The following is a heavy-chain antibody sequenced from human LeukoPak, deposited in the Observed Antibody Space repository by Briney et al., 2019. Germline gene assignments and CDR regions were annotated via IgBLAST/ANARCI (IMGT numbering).Heavy chain of an antibody. CDR3: ARDSDLYYYDSSGYPLGAFDI. D-gene: IGHD3-22*01. CDR1: GGSISSSNSY. J-gene: IGHJ3*02. V-gene: IGHV4-61*01. CDR2: IYYSGST. Sequence: SETLSLTCIVSGGSISSSNSYWDWIRQPPGKGLEWIGYIYYSGSTNYNPSLKSRVTISVDTSKNQFSLKLSSVTAADTAVYYCARDSDLYYYDSSGYPLGAFDIWGQGTMVTVSS.